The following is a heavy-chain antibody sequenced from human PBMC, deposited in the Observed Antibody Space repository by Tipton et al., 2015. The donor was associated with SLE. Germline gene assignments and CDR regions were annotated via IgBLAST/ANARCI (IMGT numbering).Heavy chain of an antibody. CDR1: GYTFTTYG. CDR3: ARGNVDTAMVSGSNWFDP. CDR2: ISGYNGNT. Sequence: QVQLVQSGAEVKKPGASVKVSCKVSGYTFTTYGISWVRQAPGQGLEWMGWISGYNGNTNYAQKLQGRVTMTTDTSSSTAYMELRSLRSDDTAVYYCARGNVDTAMVSGSNWFDPWGQGTLVTVSS. J-gene: IGHJ5*02. D-gene: IGHD5-18*01. V-gene: IGHV1-18*01.